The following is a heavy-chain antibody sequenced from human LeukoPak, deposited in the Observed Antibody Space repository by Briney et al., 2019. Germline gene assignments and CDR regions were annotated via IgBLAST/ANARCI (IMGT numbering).Heavy chain of an antibody. V-gene: IGHV4-59*01. CDR2: IYYSGST. J-gene: IGHJ5*02. D-gene: IGHD6-13*01. CDR1: GGSISSYY. CDR3: ARGLSIAAAGPAA. Sequence: SETLSLTCTVSGGSISSYYWSWIRQPPGKGLEWIGYIYYSGSTNYNPSLKSRVTISVDTSKNQFSLKLTSVTAADTAVYYCARGLSIAAAGPAAWSQGTLVTVSS.